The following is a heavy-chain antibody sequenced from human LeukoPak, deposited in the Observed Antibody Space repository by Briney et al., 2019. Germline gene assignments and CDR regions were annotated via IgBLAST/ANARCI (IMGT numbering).Heavy chain of an antibody. V-gene: IGHV3-48*03. CDR2: ISSSGSTI. Sequence: PGGSLRLSCAASGFTFSSYEMNWVRQAPGKGLEWVSYISSSGSTIYYADSVKGRFTLSRDNAKNSLYLQMNSLRAEDTAVYYCARDRTTYYYDSSGYQFDYWGQGTRVTVSS. D-gene: IGHD3-22*01. CDR3: ARDRTTYYYDSSGYQFDY. CDR1: GFTFSSYE. J-gene: IGHJ4*02.